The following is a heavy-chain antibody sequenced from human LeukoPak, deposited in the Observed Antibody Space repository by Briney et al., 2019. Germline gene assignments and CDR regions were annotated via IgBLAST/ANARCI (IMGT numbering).Heavy chain of an antibody. J-gene: IGHJ4*02. Sequence: PSETLSLTCTVSGGSISSGGYYWSWIRQPPGKGLEWIGYIWHSGSTYYTPSLKSRVTISLDRSNNQFSLNLNSVTAADTAVYYCARGRDNVLVPAAHWGQGTLVTVSS. V-gene: IGHV4-30-2*01. CDR3: ARGRDNVLVPAAH. D-gene: IGHD2-2*01. CDR2: IWHSGST. CDR1: GGSISSGGYY.